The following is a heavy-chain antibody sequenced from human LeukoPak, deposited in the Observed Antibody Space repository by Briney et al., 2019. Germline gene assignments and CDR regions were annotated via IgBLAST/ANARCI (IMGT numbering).Heavy chain of an antibody. J-gene: IGHJ4*02. Sequence: GGSLRLSCAASGFTFSSYSMNWVRQAPGKGLEWVSSISSSSSYIYYADSVKGRFTISRDNAKNSLYLQMNSLRVEDTAVYYCARDPGIAAAGTVGYFDSWGQGILVTVSS. V-gene: IGHV3-21*01. CDR1: GFTFSSYS. CDR3: ARDPGIAAAGTVGYFDS. CDR2: ISSSSSYI. D-gene: IGHD6-13*01.